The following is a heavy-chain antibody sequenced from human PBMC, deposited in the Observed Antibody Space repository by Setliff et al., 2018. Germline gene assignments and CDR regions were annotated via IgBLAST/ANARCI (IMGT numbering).Heavy chain of an antibody. Sequence: SVKVSCKASGYTFINYEINWVRQATGQGLEWMGGIIPIFGTANYAQKFQGRVTITTDESTSTAYMELSSLRSEDTAVYYCARVGDSSSWNYWGQGTLVTVSS. V-gene: IGHV1-69*05. CDR1: GYTFINYE. J-gene: IGHJ4*02. CDR3: ARVGDSSSWNY. D-gene: IGHD6-13*01. CDR2: IIPIFGTA.